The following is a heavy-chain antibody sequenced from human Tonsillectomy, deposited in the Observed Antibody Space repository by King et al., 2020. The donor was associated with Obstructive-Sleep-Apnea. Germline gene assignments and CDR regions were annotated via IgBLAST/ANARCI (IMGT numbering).Heavy chain of an antibody. V-gene: IGHV4-59*11. J-gene: IGHJ4*02. Sequence: VQLQESGPGLVKPSETLSLTCTVSGGSFSSHYRTWIRQPPGKGLEWIGYIYYSGSTTYNPPLKSRVPISLDTSKNQFSLKLSPVTAADTAVYYCARRNAGGSGTYYNGGLDYWGQGTLVTVSS. CDR1: GGSFSSHY. D-gene: IGHD3-10*01. CDR2: IYYSGST. CDR3: ARRNAGGSGTYYNGGLDY.